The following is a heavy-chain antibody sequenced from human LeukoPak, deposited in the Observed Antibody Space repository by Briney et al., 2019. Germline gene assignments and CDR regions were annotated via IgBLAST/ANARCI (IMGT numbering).Heavy chain of an antibody. CDR1: GFTFSSYA. CDR2: ISGSGGST. J-gene: IGHJ4*02. CDR3: AKHRFGEFLFDY. V-gene: IGHV3-23*01. D-gene: IGHD3-10*01. Sequence: PGGSLRLSCAASGFTFSSYAMSWVRQAPGKGLEWVSAISGSGGSTYYADSVKGRFTVSRDNSKNTLYLQMNSLRAEDTAVYYCAKHRFGEFLFDYWGQGTLVTVSS.